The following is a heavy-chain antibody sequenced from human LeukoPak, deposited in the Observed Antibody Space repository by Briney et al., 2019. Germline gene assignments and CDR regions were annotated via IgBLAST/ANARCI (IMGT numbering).Heavy chain of an antibody. J-gene: IGHJ5*02. Sequence: GGSLRLSCAASGFTFSSYAMSWVRQAPGKGLEWVSAISGSGGSTYYADSVKGRFTISRDNSKNSLYLQMNNLRAEDTAVYYCAKMLYDSSGYYHEWFDPWGQGTLVTVSS. V-gene: IGHV3-23*01. D-gene: IGHD3-22*01. CDR1: GFTFSSYA. CDR3: AKMLYDSSGYYHEWFDP. CDR2: ISGSGGST.